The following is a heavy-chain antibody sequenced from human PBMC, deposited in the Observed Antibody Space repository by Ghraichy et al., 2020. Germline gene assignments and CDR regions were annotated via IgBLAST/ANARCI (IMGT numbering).Heavy chain of an antibody. J-gene: IGHJ3*02. V-gene: IGHV4-34*01. CDR1: GGSFSGYY. Sequence: SETLSLTCAVYGGSFSGYYWSWIRQPPGKGLEWIGEINHSGSTNYNPSLKSRVTISVDTSKNQFSLKLSSVTAADTAVYYCARRHGSGWYTLAFDIWGQGTMVTVSS. CDR2: INHSGST. CDR3: ARRHGSGWYTLAFDI. D-gene: IGHD6-19*01.